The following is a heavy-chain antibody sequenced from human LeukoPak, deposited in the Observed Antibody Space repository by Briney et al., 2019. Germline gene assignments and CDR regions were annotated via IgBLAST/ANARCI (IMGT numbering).Heavy chain of an antibody. V-gene: IGHV4-34*01. J-gene: IGHJ6*02. CDR3: ARGEIVVVPAASREYYYYGMDV. CDR2: INHSGST. D-gene: IGHD2-2*01. Sequence: PSETLSLTCAVYGGSFSGYYWSWIRQPPGKGLEWIGEINHSGSTNYNPSLKSRVTISVDTSKNQFSLKLSSVTAADTAVYYCARGEIVVVPAASREYYYYGMDVWGQGTTVTVSS. CDR1: GGSFSGYY.